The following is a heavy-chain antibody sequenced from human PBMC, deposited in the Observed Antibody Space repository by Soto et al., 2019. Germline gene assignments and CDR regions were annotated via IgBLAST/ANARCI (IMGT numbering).Heavy chain of an antibody. CDR2: IKEDGSEE. J-gene: IGHJ5*02. D-gene: IGHD6-13*01. CDR1: GFTFSKYW. V-gene: IGHV3-7*01. Sequence: GGSLRLSCAASGFTFSKYWMGWVRQAPGKGLEWVANIKEDGSEEYYVDSVKGRFTISRDNAKNSLYLQMNSLRAEDTAVYYCARVPAKVAAGNAWLDPWGQGTLVTVSS. CDR3: ARVPAKVAAGNAWLDP.